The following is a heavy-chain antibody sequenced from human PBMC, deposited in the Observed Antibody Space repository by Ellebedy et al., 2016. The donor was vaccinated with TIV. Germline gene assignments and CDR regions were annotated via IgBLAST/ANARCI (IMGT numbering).Heavy chain of an antibody. CDR1: GGSISSSSYY. CDR3: ARGGRSSSVRAIDAFDI. D-gene: IGHD6-6*01. Sequence: SETLSLXXTVSGGSISSSSYYWSWIRQPPGKGLEWIGYIYYSGSTNYNPSLKSRVTISVDTSKNQFSLKLSSVTAADTAVYYCARGGRSSSVRAIDAFDIWGQGTMVTVSS. CDR2: IYYSGST. J-gene: IGHJ3*02. V-gene: IGHV4-61*01.